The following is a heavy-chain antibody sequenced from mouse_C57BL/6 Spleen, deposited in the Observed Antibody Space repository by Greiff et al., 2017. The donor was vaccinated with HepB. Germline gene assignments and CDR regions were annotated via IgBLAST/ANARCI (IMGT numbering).Heavy chain of an antibody. CDR1: GYTFTDYY. D-gene: IGHD2-1*01. J-gene: IGHJ4*01. CDR2: IYPGSGNT. V-gene: IGHV1-76*01. CDR3: ARSYGNYVEDY. Sequence: VQLQQSGAELVRPGASVKLSCKASGYTFTDYYIHWVKQRPGQGLEWIARIYPGSGNTYYNEKFKGKATLTAEKSSSTAYMQLSSLTSEDSAVYCCARSYGNYVEDYWGQGTSVTVYS.